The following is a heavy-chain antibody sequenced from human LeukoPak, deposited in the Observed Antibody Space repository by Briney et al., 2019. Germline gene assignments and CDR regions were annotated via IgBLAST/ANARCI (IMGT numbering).Heavy chain of an antibody. J-gene: IGHJ6*02. CDR3: ASRDRGYYFGMDV. CDR2: ISSGDNT. CDR1: GFTVSRNY. D-gene: IGHD5-24*01. Sequence: RPGGSLRLSCAASGFTVSRNYMSWVRQAPGRGLEWVSIISSGDNTFYAASVRGRFTVSRDKSKNTLYLQMNSLRVEDTAVYYCASRDRGYYFGMDVWGQGTTVTVSS. V-gene: IGHV3-53*01.